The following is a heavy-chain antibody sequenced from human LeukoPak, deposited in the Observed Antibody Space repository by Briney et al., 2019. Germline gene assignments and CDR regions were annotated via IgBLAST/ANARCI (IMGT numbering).Heavy chain of an antibody. CDR1: GGSFSGYY. J-gene: IGHJ3*02. CDR2: INHSGST. Sequence: SETLSLTCAVYGGSFSGYYWSWIRQPPGKGLEWIGEINHSGSTNYNPSLKSRVTISVDTSKNQYSLKLSSVTVADTAVYYCARRWVATPGRGAFDIWGQGTMVTVSS. V-gene: IGHV4-34*01. CDR3: ARRWVATPGRGAFDI. D-gene: IGHD5-12*01.